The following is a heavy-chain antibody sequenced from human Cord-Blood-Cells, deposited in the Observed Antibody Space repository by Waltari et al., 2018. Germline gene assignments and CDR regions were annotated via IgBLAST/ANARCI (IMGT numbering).Heavy chain of an antibody. CDR1: GGSFSGYY. J-gene: IGHJ4*02. Sequence: QVQLQQWGAGLLKPSETLSLTCAVYGGSFSGYYLSWIRQPPGKGLEWIGEINHSGSTNYNPSLKSRVTISVDTSKNQFSLKLSSVTAADTAVYYCARRGVKDLDYWGQGTLVTVSS. CDR3: ARRGVKDLDY. CDR2: INHSGST. D-gene: IGHD2-21*01. V-gene: IGHV4-34*01.